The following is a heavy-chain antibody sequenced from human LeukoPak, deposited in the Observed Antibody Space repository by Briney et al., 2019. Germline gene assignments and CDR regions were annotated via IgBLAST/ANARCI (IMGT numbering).Heavy chain of an antibody. CDR3: AREGTMVRDNWFDP. D-gene: IGHD3-10*01. Sequence: SETLSLTCTVSGGSISSYYWSWIRQPPGKGLEWIGYIYYSGSTNYKPSLKSRVTISVETSKNQFSLKLRSVTAADTAVYYCAREGTMVRDNWFDPWGQGTLVTVSS. CDR2: IYYSGST. J-gene: IGHJ5*02. CDR1: GGSISSYY. V-gene: IGHV4-59*01.